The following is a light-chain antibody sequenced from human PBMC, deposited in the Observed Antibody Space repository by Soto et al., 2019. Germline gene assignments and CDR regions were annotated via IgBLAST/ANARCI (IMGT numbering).Light chain of an antibody. J-gene: IGKJ1*01. CDR3: QQHYRCSWT. Sequence: DFQMTQSPSSVSASVGAIVTITCRASQGISTYLGWDQHKPGKAPKSLIYSASSLQSGVPSKFSGVGSGTEFTLTMPDVQPDDFSTYYCQQHYRCSWTFGNGTKVEI. CDR1: QGISTY. V-gene: IGKV1-16*02. CDR2: SAS.